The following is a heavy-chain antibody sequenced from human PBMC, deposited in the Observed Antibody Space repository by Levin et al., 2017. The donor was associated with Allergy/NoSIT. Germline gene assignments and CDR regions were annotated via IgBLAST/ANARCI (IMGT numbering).Heavy chain of an antibody. CDR1: GGTFSSYA. D-gene: IGHD2-15*01. CDR2: IIPIFGTA. CDR3: ARDPTPVEVAAPYYYYYMDV. Sequence: ASVKVSCKASGGTFSSYAISWVRQAPGQGLEWMGGIIPIFGTANYAQKFQGRVTITADESTSTAYMELSSLRSEDTAVYYCARDPTPVEVAAPYYYYYMDVWGKGTTVTVSS. J-gene: IGHJ6*03. V-gene: IGHV1-69*13.